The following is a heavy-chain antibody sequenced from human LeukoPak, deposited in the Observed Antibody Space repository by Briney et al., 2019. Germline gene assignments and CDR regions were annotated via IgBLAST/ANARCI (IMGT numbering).Heavy chain of an antibody. CDR1: GYTFTSYD. Sequence: GASVKVSCEASGYTFTSYDINWVRQATGQGLEWMGWMNPNSGNTGYAQKFQGRITMTRNTSISTAYMELSSLTSEDTAVYYCARDFLRSVSGPYVDVFDIWGQGTLVTVSP. J-gene: IGHJ3*02. V-gene: IGHV1-8*01. CDR3: ARDFLRSVSGPYVDVFDI. D-gene: IGHD3-10*01. CDR2: MNPNSGNT.